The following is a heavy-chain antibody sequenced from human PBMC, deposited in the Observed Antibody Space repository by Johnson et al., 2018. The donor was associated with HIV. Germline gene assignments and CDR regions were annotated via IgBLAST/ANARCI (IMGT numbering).Heavy chain of an antibody. J-gene: IGHJ3*02. CDR2: VNWNGCSA. CDR1: GFTFDDYG. Sequence: VLLVESGGGVVRPGGSMRLSCAASGFTFDDYGMSWVRQIPGKGLEWVSGVNWNGCSAGYADSVKGRFTISRDNAKNSLYLQMNCLKTEDTAVYYCTTVPSSWYYLQGDAFDIWGQGTMVTVSS. V-gene: IGHV3-20*04. D-gene: IGHD3-10*01. CDR3: TTVPSSWYYLQGDAFDI.